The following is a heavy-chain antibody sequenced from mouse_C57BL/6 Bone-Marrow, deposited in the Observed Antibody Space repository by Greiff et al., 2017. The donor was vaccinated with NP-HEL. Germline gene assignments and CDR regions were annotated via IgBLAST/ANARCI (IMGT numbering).Heavy chain of an antibody. Sequence: VQLQQPGAELVKPGASVKLSCKASGYTFTSYWMHWVKQRPGQGLEWIGMIHPNSGSTNYNEKFKSKATLTVDKSSSTAYMQLSSLTSEDAAVYYCARPYFYAMDYWGQGTSVTVSS. J-gene: IGHJ4*01. CDR1: GYTFTSYW. CDR3: ARPYFYAMDY. V-gene: IGHV1-64*01. CDR2: IHPNSGST. D-gene: IGHD2-10*01.